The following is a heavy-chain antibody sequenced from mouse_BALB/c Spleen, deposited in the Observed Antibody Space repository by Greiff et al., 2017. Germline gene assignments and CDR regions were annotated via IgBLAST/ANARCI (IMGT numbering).Heavy chain of an antibody. CDR1: GFTFSSYA. V-gene: IGHV5-6-5*01. Sequence: EVKLMESGGGLVKPGGSLKLSCAASGFTFSSYAMSWVRQTPEKRLEWVASISSGGSTYYPDSVKGRLTISRDNARNILYLQMSSLRSEDTAMYYCAMAYDGSSYYGMDDWGQGTSVTVSS. D-gene: IGHD1-1*01. CDR3: AMAYDGSSYYGMDD. CDR2: ISSGGST. J-gene: IGHJ4*01.